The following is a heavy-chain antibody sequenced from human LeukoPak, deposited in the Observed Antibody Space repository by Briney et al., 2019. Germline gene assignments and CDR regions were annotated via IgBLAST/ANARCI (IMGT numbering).Heavy chain of an antibody. D-gene: IGHD3-22*01. J-gene: IGHJ4*02. CDR3: AVSTYYYDSSGYYPTFIFDY. CDR2: INPRGGST. V-gene: IGHV1-46*01. Sequence: ASVKVSCKASGYTFTSYYMHWMRQAPGQGPEWMGIINPRGGSTDYAQKFQGRVTITADESTSTAYMELSSLRSEDTAVYYCAVSTYYYDSSGYYPTFIFDYWGQGTLVTVSS. CDR1: GYTFTSYY.